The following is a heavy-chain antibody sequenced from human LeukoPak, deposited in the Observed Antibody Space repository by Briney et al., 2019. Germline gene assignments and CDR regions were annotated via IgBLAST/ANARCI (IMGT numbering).Heavy chain of an antibody. CDR3: ARRWANHDF. D-gene: IGHD4/OR15-4a*01. CDR2: IKADGSEK. Sequence: GGSLRLSCAASGISFTNFYMTWVRQAPGKGLEWVANIKADGSEKSYVDSVKGRFTISRDNAKNAVYLQMNSLRAEGTALYYCARRWANHDFWGQGALVTVSS. V-gene: IGHV3-7*01. J-gene: IGHJ4*02. CDR1: GISFTNFY.